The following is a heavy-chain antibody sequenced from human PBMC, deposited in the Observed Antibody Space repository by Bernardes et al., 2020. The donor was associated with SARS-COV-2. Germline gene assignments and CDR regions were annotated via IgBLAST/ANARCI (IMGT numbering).Heavy chain of an antibody. CDR1: GFTFSSYS. V-gene: IGHV3-21*01. J-gene: IGHJ6*02. D-gene: IGHD3-3*01. CDR3: ARGGDFWSGYSPYYYYYGMDV. Sequence: GGSLRLSCAASGFTFSSYSMNWVRQAPGKGLEWVLSISSSSSYIYYADSVKGRFTISRDNAKNSLYLQMNSLRAEDTAVYYCARGGDFWSGYSPYYYYYGMDVWGQGTTVTVSS. CDR2: ISSSSSYI.